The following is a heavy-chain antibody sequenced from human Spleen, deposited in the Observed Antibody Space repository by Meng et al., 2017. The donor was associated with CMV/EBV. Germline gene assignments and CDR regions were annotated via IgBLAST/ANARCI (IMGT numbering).Heavy chain of an antibody. D-gene: IGHD3-10*01. CDR1: GDTFSRYT. J-gene: IGHJ5*02. V-gene: IGHV1-69*02. CDR3: ARAGPYGSGSYYPYDP. Sequence: SVKVSCKTSGDTFSRYTISWVRQAPGLGLEWMGRIIPILAIPNYAQRFQGRVTITADKSTNTVYMELTSLKSDDTAVYYCARAGPYGSGSYYPYDPWVQGNLVTVSS. CDR2: IIPILAIP.